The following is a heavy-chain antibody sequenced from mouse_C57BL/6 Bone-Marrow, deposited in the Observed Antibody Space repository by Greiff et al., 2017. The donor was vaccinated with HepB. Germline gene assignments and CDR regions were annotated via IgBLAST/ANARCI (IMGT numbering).Heavy chain of an antibody. V-gene: IGHV14-2*01. J-gene: IGHJ2*01. CDR2: IDPEDGET. CDR3: ASGLLRWYYFDY. D-gene: IGHD1-1*02. CDR1: GFNIKDYY. Sequence: EVKLVESGAELVKPGASVKLSCTASGFNIKDYYMHWVKQRTEQGLEWIGRIDPEDGETKYAPKFQGKATITADTSSNTAYLQLSSLTSEDTAVYYCASGLLRWYYFDYWGQGTTLTVSS.